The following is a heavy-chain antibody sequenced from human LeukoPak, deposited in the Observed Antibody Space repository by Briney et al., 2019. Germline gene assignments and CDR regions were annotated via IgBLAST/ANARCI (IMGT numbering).Heavy chain of an antibody. V-gene: IGHV3-23*01. CDR1: GFTFSNHA. Sequence: GGSLRLSCVASGFTFSNHAMTWVRQAPGKGLEWVSAISADAVDTFYAPSVKGRFTISRDNSKNTLYLQIDSLRAEDTAMYYCAKDVWWSVSWGQGTLVTVSS. J-gene: IGHJ5*02. D-gene: IGHD2-8*02. CDR2: ISADAVDT. CDR3: AKDVWWSVS.